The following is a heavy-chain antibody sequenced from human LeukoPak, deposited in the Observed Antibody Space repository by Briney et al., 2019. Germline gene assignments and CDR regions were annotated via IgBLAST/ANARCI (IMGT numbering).Heavy chain of an antibody. CDR1: GGTFSSYA. D-gene: IGHD6-13*01. J-gene: IGHJ4*02. Sequence: ASVKVSCKASGGTFSSYAISWVRQAPGQGLEWMGGIIPIFGTANYAQKFQGRVTITADESTSTAYMELSSLRSEDTAVYYCARGGSSSRYEGYFDYWGQGTLVTVSS. CDR3: ARGGSSSRYEGYFDY. CDR2: IIPIFGTA. V-gene: IGHV1-69*13.